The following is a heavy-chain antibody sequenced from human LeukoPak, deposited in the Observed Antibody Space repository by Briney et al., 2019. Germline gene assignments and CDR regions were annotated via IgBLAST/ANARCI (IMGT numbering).Heavy chain of an antibody. CDR3: ARDRAMVRGVIIKE. V-gene: IGHV3-30-3*01. D-gene: IGHD3-10*01. Sequence: PGGSLRLSCAASGFTFSSYAMHWVRQAPGKGLEGVAVIPYDGSNKYYADSVKGRFTISRDNSKNTLYLQMNSLRAEDTAVYYCARDRAMVRGVIIKEWGQGTLVTVSS. J-gene: IGHJ4*02. CDR1: GFTFSSYA. CDR2: IPYDGSNK.